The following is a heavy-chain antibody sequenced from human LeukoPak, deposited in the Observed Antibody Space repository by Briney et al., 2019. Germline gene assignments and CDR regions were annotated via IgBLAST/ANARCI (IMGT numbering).Heavy chain of an antibody. J-gene: IGHJ4*02. V-gene: IGHV3-21*01. CDR3: ARGDSSSWYDY. D-gene: IGHD6-13*01. CDR1: GFTFSSYS. CDR2: ISSSSSYI. Sequence: GGSLRLSCAASGFTFSSYSMNWVRQAPGKGLEWVSSISSSSSYIYYADSVKGRLTISRDNAKNSLYLQMNSLRAEDTAVYYCARGDSSSWYDYWGQGTLVTVSS.